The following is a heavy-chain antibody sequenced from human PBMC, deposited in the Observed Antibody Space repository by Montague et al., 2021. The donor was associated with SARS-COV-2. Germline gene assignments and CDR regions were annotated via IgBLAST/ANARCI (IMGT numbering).Heavy chain of an antibody. J-gene: IGHJ3*02. CDR3: AMRGGALDAFDI. CDR1: GGSIRTSSYY. Sequence: SETLSLTCTVSGGSIRTSSYYWGWIRQPPGKGLDWIGRIYYSGSTYYNPSFKSRVTISVDTSKNQFSLKLSSVTAADTAVYYCAMRGGALDAFDIWGQGTMVTVSS. V-gene: IGHV4-39*01. CDR2: IYYSGST. D-gene: IGHD4-17*01.